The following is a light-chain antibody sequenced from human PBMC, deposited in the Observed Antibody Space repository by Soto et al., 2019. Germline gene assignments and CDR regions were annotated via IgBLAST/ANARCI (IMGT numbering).Light chain of an antibody. CDR3: QQRSNWPWT. CDR1: QSVSSY. J-gene: IGKJ1*01. CDR2: DAY. V-gene: IGKV3-11*01. Sequence: EIVLTQSPATLSLSPGERATLSCRASQSVSSYLAWYQQKPGQAPRLLTYDAYNRATGIPARFSVSGSGKDFTLPISSLEPEDFAVYYCQQRSNWPWTFGQGTKVDIK.